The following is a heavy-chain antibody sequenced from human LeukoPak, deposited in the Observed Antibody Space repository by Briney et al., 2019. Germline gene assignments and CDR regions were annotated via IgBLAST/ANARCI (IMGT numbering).Heavy chain of an antibody. CDR2: IYYSGST. V-gene: IGHV4-30-4*01. CDR1: GGSISSGDYY. J-gene: IGHJ4*02. Sequence: SETLSLTCTVSGGSISSGDYYWSWIRQPPGKGLEWIGYIYYSGSTYYNPSLKSRVTISVDTSKNQFSLKLSSVTAADTAVYYCARDCSSTSCYSRWGQGTLVTVSS. CDR3: ARDCSSTSCYSR. D-gene: IGHD2-2*01.